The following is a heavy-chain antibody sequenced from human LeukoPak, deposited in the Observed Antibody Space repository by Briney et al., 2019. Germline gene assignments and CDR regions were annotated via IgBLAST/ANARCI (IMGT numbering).Heavy chain of an antibody. J-gene: IGHJ4*02. D-gene: IGHD6-13*01. CDR2: TYSSGNT. CDR3: ANTKMAAAAFDY. Sequence: PSETLSLTCTVSGGSISSFYWGWIRLPPGKGLEWIGYTYSSGNTNYNPSLKSRVTISVDTSKNQFSLKLSSVTAADTAVYYCANTKMAAAAFDYWGQGTLVTVSS. CDR1: GGSISSFY. V-gene: IGHV4-4*08.